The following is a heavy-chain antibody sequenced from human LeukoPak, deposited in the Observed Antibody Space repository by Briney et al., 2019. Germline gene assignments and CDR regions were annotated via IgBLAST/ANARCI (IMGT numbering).Heavy chain of an antibody. D-gene: IGHD5-18*01. CDR3: ARVPAGYGYGPWEWDYYQYMDV. CDR2: ISSRSRCM. Sequence: PGGSLRLSCAASGFTFSSYAMSWVRQAPGKGLEWVSSISSRSRCMYYADSAKGRVTISRDNAKNSLYLQMNSLRAEDTAVYYCARVPAGYGYGPWEWDYYQYMDVWGTGTTVTVSS. CDR1: GFTFSSYA. V-gene: IGHV3-21*01. J-gene: IGHJ6*03.